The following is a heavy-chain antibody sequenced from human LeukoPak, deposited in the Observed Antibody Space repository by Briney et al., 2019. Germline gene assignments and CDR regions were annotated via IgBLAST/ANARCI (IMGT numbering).Heavy chain of an antibody. Sequence: GGSLRFSCAASGFTFSTYAMSWVRQTPGKGLEWVAAISGDNPGTYHANSVKGRFTISRDNSKNTLHLQMSGLRAEDTARYYCAKAPVGHCSGAFCYHFDSWGQGTLVTVSS. J-gene: IGHJ4*02. D-gene: IGHD2-15*01. CDR2: ISGDNPGT. V-gene: IGHV3-23*01. CDR1: GFTFSTYA. CDR3: AKAPVGHCSGAFCYHFDS.